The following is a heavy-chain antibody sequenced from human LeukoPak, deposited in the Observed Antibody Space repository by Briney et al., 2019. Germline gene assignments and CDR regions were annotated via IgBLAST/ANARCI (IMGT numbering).Heavy chain of an antibody. J-gene: IGHJ4*02. Sequence: GGSLRLSCAASGFTFSSYAMSWVRQAPGKGLDWVSSITGDNAHIFYADSVQGRFTISRDNAINSLYLQMSGLTAEDTAVYYGARVRGYSRDFWGQGTLVTVSS. V-gene: IGHV3-21*01. D-gene: IGHD5-12*01. CDR2: ITGDNAHI. CDR3: ARVRGYSRDF. CDR1: GFTFSSYA.